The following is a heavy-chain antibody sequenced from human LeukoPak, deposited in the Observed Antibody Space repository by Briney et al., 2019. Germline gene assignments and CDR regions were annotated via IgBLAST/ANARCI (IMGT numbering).Heavy chain of an antibody. CDR1: GFTFSSYS. CDR3: ARDGITMVRGVITD. J-gene: IGHJ4*02. V-gene: IGHV3-21*01. Sequence: GGSLRLSCAASGFTFSSYSMNWVRQAPGKGLEWVSSISSSSSYIYYADSVKGRFTISRDNAKNSLYLQMNSLRAKDTAVYYCARDGITMVRGVITDWGQGTLVTVSS. D-gene: IGHD3-10*01. CDR2: ISSSSSYI.